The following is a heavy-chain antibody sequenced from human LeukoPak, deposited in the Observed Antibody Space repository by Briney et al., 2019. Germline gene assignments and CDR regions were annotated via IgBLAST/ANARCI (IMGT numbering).Heavy chain of an antibody. J-gene: IGHJ4*02. V-gene: IGHV3-23*01. CDR1: GFTFSSYA. D-gene: IGHD3-10*01. Sequence: GGSLRLSCAASGFTFSSYAMSWVRQAPGKGLEWVSAISGSGGSTYYADSVKGRFTISRDNSKNTLYLQMNSLRAEDTAVYYCAKAHPGYYYGSGSSPNFDYWGQGTLVTVSP. CDR3: AKAHPGYYYGSGSSPNFDY. CDR2: ISGSGGST.